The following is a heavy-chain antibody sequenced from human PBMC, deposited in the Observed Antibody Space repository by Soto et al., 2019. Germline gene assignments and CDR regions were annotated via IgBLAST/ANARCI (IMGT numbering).Heavy chain of an antibody. Sequence: PGGSLRLSCAASGFTFSTYAMTWVRQAPGKGLEWVSGTTDSGGTTYYADSVKGRFTISRDNSKNTLYLLMNSLRAEDTAVYYCAKDRSSGWPYYFDYWGQGTLVTVSS. J-gene: IGHJ4*02. CDR3: AKDRSSGWPYYFDY. V-gene: IGHV3-23*01. D-gene: IGHD6-19*01. CDR1: GFTFSTYA. CDR2: TTDSGGTT.